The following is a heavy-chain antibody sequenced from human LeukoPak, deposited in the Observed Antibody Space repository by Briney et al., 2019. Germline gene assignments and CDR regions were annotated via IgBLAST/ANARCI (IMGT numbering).Heavy chain of an antibody. CDR3: ARASGWYDPERFYYYYYGMDV. V-gene: IGHV4-59*01. Sequence: SETLSLTCTVSGGSISSYYWSWIRQPPGKGLEWIGYIYYSGSTNYNPSLKSRVTISVDTSKNQFSLKLSSVTAADTAVYYCARASGWYDPERFYYYYYGMDVWGQGTKVTVSS. J-gene: IGHJ6*02. CDR2: IYYSGST. D-gene: IGHD6-19*01. CDR1: GGSISSYY.